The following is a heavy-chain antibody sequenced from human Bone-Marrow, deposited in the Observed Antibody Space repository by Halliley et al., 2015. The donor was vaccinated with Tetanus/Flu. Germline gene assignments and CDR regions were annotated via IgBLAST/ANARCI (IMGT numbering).Heavy chain of an antibody. V-gene: IGHV1-8*01. D-gene: IGHD3-10*01. J-gene: IGHJ5*02. CDR2: MNPNSGNT. CDR1: GYTFIGYD. CDR3: ARDREGSSGRFDP. Sequence: QVQLVQSGAEVRKPGASVKVSCKAFGYTFIGYDINWVRQATGQGPEWLGWMNPNSGNTGYAQNFQGRVTLTRDTSISTAYMELRSLTSDDTAVYYCARDREGSSGRFDPWGQGTLVTVSS.